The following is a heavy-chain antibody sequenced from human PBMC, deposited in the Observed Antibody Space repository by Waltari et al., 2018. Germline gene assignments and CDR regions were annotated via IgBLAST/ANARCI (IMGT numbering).Heavy chain of an antibody. D-gene: IGHD6-19*01. CDR2: IWYDGSEK. CDR1: GFTFRSYG. Sequence: QVQLVESGGGVVQPGRSLRLSCAASGFTFRSYGMHWVRQAPGKGLEWVAVIWYDGSEKYDADSVKGRFTISRDNSKNTLYLQMNSLRAEDTAVYYCARGDISGWGDNYYYYGLDVWGQGTTVTVSS. J-gene: IGHJ6*02. CDR3: ARGDISGWGDNYYYYGLDV. V-gene: IGHV3-33*01.